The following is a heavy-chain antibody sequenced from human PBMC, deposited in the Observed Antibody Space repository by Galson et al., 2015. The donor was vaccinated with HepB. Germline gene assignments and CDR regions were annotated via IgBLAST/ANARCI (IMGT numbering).Heavy chain of an antibody. CDR1: GYTFTSYA. J-gene: IGHJ4*02. V-gene: IGHV1-3*01. D-gene: IGHD2-8*01. CDR3: ARDRCPSGICYTQIDY. Sequence: SVKVSCKASGYTFTSYAMHWVRQAPGQRLEWLGWINAGTGNTKYSQYFQGRVTITRDTSASKAYMELSSLTSEDTAVYYCARDRCPSGICYTQIDYWGQGALVTVSS. CDR2: INAGTGNT.